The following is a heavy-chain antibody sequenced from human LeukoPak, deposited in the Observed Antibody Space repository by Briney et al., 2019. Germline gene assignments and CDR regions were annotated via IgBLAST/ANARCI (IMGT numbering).Heavy chain of an antibody. Sequence: PGESLRLSCAASGFNFHDYAMHWVRQTPGKGLEWVSSISWNSGRLGYADSVKGRFTISRDNAKNSLYLEMNSLRAEDTALYFCAKDIDSSSWYYFDYWGQGTLVTVSS. D-gene: IGHD6-13*01. CDR2: ISWNSGRL. CDR3: AKDIDSSSWYYFDY. J-gene: IGHJ4*02. V-gene: IGHV3-9*01. CDR1: GFNFHDYA.